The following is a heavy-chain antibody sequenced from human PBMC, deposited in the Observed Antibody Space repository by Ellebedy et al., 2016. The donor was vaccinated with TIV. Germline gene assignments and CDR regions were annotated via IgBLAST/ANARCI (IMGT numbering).Heavy chain of an antibody. D-gene: IGHD6-25*01. Sequence: GSLRLSCTVSGASITSYYWTWIRQPAGEGLEWLGRVYPTGITDYNPSLRSRVTMSIDTSKRQFSLKLASVTAADTAVYYCARNASVAPGTFDYWGQGTPVTVSS. CDR2: VYPTGIT. V-gene: IGHV4-4*07. CDR3: ARNASVAPGTFDY. J-gene: IGHJ4*02. CDR1: GASITSYY.